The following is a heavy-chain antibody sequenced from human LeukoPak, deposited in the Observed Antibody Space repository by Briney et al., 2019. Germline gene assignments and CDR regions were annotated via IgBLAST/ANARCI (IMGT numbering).Heavy chain of an antibody. CDR2: IYYSGST. D-gene: IGHD5-24*01. J-gene: IGHJ4*02. V-gene: IGHV4-31*03. CDR3: ARGRDGYTNFDY. CDR1: GGSISSGGYY. Sequence: SQTLSLTCTVSGGSISSGGYYWSWIRQHPGKGLEWIGYIYYSGSTYHNPSLKSRVTISVDTSKNQFSLKLSSVTAADTAVYYCARGRDGYTNFDYWGQGTLVTVSS.